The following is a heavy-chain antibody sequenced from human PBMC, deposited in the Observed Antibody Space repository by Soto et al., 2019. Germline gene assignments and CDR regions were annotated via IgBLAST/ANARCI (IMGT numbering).Heavy chain of an antibody. J-gene: IGHJ4*02. CDR2: IKQDGSER. Sequence: AGGSLRLSCAASGFTFSNYWMTWVRQAPGKGLEWVANIKQDGSERYCVDSVKGRFTISRDNAKNSLYLQMNSLRAEDTAVYYCARHSGTDFDYWGQGTLVTVSS. CDR1: GFTFSNYW. V-gene: IGHV3-7*01. D-gene: IGHD1-26*01. CDR3: ARHSGTDFDY.